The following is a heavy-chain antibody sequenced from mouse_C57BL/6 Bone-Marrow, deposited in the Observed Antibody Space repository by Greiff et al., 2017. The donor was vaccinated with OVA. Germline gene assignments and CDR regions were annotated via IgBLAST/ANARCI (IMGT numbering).Heavy chain of an antibody. J-gene: IGHJ3*01. V-gene: IGHV1-82*01. Sequence: QVQLQQSGPELVKPGASVKISCKASGYAFSSSWMNWVKQRPGKGLEWIGRIYPGDGDTNYNGKFKGKATLTADKSSSTAYMQLSSLTSEDSAVYFCARGVLLITTVVPFAYWGQGTLVTVSA. CDR3: ARGVLLITTVVPFAY. CDR2: IYPGDGDT. CDR1: GYAFSSSW. D-gene: IGHD1-1*01.